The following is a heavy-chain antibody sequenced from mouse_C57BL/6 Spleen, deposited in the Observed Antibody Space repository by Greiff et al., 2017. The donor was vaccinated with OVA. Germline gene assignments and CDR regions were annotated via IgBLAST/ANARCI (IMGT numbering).Heavy chain of an antibody. D-gene: IGHD4-1*02. CDR1: GFTFSSYG. J-gene: IGHJ2*01. Sequence: EVKVVESGGDLVKPGGSLKLSCAASGFTFSSYGMSWVRQTPEKRLEWVATISSGGSYTYYPDSVKGRFTISRDNAKNTLYLKMSSLKSEDTARYYCARSTGTGFDYWGQGTTLTVSS. CDR2: ISSGGSYT. CDR3: ARSTGTGFDY. V-gene: IGHV5-6*01.